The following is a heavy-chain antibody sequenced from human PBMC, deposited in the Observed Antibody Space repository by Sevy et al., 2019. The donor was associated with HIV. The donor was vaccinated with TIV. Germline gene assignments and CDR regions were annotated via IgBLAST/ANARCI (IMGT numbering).Heavy chain of an antibody. V-gene: IGHV4-59*03. CDR1: GGSISSYY. CDR2: IFYSGST. Sequence: SETLSLTCTVSGGSISSYYWSWIRQPPGKGLEWIGYIFYSGSTNYNPSLKSRVTISVDTSKNQFSLKLSSLTAADTAVDYCARGRTRPRGAVSPDYWGQGTLVTVSS. CDR3: ARGRTRPRGAVSPDY. J-gene: IGHJ4*02. D-gene: IGHD1-1*01.